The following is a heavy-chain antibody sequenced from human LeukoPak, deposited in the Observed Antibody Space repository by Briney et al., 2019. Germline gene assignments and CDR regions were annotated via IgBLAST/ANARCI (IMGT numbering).Heavy chain of an antibody. D-gene: IGHD4-17*01. CDR3: AKYYTVTTFEYFQH. Sequence: TGGSLRLSCAASGFTFSSYAMSWVRQAPGKGLEWVSAISGSGGSTYYADSVKGRFTISRDNSKNTLYLQMNSLRAEDTAVYYWAKYYTVTTFEYFQHWGQGTLVPVSS. V-gene: IGHV3-23*01. CDR1: GFTFSSYA. J-gene: IGHJ1*01. CDR2: ISGSGGST.